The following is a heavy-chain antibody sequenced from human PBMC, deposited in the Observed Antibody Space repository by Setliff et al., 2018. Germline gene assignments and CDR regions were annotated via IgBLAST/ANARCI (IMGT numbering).Heavy chain of an antibody. CDR1: GFSLSTSGMC. J-gene: IGHJ4*02. V-gene: IGHV2-70*12. CDR3: AHDGRWSTIPLDY. CDR2: IDWGDDK. Sequence: SGPTLVNPTQTLTLTCTFSGFSLSTSGMCVSWIRQPPGKALEWLARIDWGDDKYYSTSLKTRLRITKDASKNQVVLTMTNMGPVDTATYYCAHDGRWSTIPLDYWGQGTRVTVSS. D-gene: IGHD1-26*01.